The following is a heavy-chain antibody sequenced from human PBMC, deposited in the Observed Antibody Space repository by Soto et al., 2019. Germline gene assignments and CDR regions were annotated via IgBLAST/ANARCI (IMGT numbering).Heavy chain of an antibody. J-gene: IGHJ3*02. CDR1: GFTFSDYY. V-gene: IGHV3-11*01. Sequence: QVQLVESGGGLVKPGGSLRLSCAASGFTFSDYYMSWIRQAPGKGLEWVSYISSSGSTIYYADSVKGRFTISRDNAKTSLYMQMNSLRAEDTAVYYCARDPRTGSGWVWGGAFDIWGQGTMVTVSS. CDR2: ISSSGSTI. CDR3: ARDPRTGSGWVWGGAFDI. D-gene: IGHD6-19*01.